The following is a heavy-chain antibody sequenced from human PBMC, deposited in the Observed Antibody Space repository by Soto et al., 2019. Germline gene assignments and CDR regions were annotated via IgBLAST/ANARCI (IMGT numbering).Heavy chain of an antibody. CDR2: IYYTGST. CDR1: GDSITSYY. CDR3: ARHAFGSGFYYGMGV. Sequence: QVQLQESGPGLVKPSETLSLTCTVSGDSITSYYWSWIRQPPGKGLEWLGYIYYTGSTTYNPSRKSRVTISLDTSKNQFSLTLKSVTAAYTAVYYCARHAFGSGFYYGMGVWGQGTTVTVSS. J-gene: IGHJ6*02. V-gene: IGHV4-59*08. D-gene: IGHD3-10*01.